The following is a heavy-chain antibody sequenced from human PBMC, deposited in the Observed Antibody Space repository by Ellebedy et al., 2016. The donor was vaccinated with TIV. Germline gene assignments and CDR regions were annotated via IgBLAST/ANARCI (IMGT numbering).Heavy chain of an antibody. CDR2: IDPSDSYT. D-gene: IGHD6-13*01. CDR1: GYSFTSYW. Sequence: GESLKISCKGSGYSFTSYWISWVRQMPGKGLEWMGRIDPSDSYTNYSPSFQGHVTISADKSISTAYLQWSSLKASDTAMYYCARDGHKRAAAGTRWFDPWGQGTLVTVSS. J-gene: IGHJ5*02. V-gene: IGHV5-10-1*01. CDR3: ARDGHKRAAAGTRWFDP.